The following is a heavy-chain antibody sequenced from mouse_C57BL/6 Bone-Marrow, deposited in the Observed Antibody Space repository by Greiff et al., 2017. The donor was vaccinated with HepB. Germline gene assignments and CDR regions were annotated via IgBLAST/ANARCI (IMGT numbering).Heavy chain of an antibody. CDR1: GYAFSSSW. D-gene: IGHD1-1*01. V-gene: IGHV1-82*01. CDR2: IYPGDGDT. CDR3: ARWSTTVVAHFDY. Sequence: QVQLKESGPELVKPGASVKISCKASGYAFSSSWMNWVKQRPGKGLEWIGRIYPGDGDTNYNGKFKGKATLTADKSSSTAYMQLSSLTSEDSAVYFCARWSTTVVAHFDYWGQGTTLTVSS. J-gene: IGHJ2*01.